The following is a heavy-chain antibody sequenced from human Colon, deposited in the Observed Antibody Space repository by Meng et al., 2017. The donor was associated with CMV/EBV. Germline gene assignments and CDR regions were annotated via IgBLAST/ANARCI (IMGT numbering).Heavy chain of an antibody. CDR3: ARDGVSDYYYYGMDV. Sequence: ESLKISCTVSGASITPYFWSWVRQPPGRPLEWIGHIHYSGATKFNPSLKSRVAISVDTSKNQFTLSLNFVTAADTAVYYCARDGVSDYYYYGMDVWGQGTTVTVSS. V-gene: IGHV4-59*01. J-gene: IGHJ6*02. CDR1: GASITPYF. D-gene: IGHD3-16*01. CDR2: IHYSGAT.